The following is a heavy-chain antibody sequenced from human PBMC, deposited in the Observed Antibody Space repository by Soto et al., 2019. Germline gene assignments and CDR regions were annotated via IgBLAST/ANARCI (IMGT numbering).Heavy chain of an antibody. J-gene: IGHJ4*02. V-gene: IGHV3-9*01. CDR3: AKDWDYDSSGDFDY. CDR1: GFTFDDYA. Sequence: EVQLVESGGGLVQPGRSLRLSCAASGFTFDDYAMHWVRQAPGKGLEWVSGISWNSGSIGYADSVKGRFTISRDNAKSSLYLQMNSLRAEDTALYYCAKDWDYDSSGDFDYWGQGPLVTVSS. CDR2: ISWNSGSI. D-gene: IGHD3-22*01.